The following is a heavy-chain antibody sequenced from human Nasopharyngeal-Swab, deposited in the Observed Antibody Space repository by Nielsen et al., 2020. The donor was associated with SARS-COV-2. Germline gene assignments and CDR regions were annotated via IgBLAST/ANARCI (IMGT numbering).Heavy chain of an antibody. V-gene: IGHV7-4-1*02. CDR1: GGTFSSYA. J-gene: IGHJ6*02. Sequence: ASVKVSCKASGGTFSSYAISWVRQAPGQGLEWMGGINTNTGNPTYAQGFTGRFVFSLDTSVSTAYLQISSLKAEDTAVYYCARESYDILTGPSYYYGMDVWGQGTTVTVSS. CDR2: INTNTGNP. D-gene: IGHD3-9*01. CDR3: ARESYDILTGPSYYYGMDV.